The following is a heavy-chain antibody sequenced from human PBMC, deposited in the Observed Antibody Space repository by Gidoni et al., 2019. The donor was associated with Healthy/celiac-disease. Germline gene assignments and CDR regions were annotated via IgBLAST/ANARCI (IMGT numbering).Heavy chain of an antibody. V-gene: IGHV4-39*01. CDR2: TYYSGST. CDR3: ARLQWELEGERVDY. CDR1: GGSISSSSYY. J-gene: IGHJ4*02. Sequence: QLQLQESGPGLVKPSETLSLTCTVSGGSISSSSYYWGWLRQPPGKGLEWIGSTYYSGSTYYNPSLKSRVTISVDTSKNQFSLKLSSVTAADTAVYYCARLQWELEGERVDYWGQGTLVTVSS. D-gene: IGHD1-26*01.